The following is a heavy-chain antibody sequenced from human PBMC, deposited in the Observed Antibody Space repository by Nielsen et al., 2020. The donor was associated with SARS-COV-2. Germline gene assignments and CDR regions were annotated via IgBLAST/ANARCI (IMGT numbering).Heavy chain of an antibody. CDR2: IYYSGST. J-gene: IGHJ1*01. CDR1: GGSISSSSYY. CDR3: ARYPRPGGWLLYFQH. Sequence: SETLSLTCTVSGGSISSSSYYWGWIRQPPGKGLEWIGSIYYSGSTYYNPSLKSRVTISVDTSKNQFSLKLSSVTAADTAVYYCARYPRPGGWLLYFQHWGQGTLVTVSS. D-gene: IGHD6-19*01. V-gene: IGHV4-39*01.